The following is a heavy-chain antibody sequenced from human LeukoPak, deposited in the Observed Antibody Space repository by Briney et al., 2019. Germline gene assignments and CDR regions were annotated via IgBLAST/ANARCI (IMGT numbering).Heavy chain of an antibody. V-gene: IGHV3-74*03. J-gene: IGHJ3*02. CDR3: ARVGYYSTNAFDI. Sequence: GGSLRLSCAASGVTLTNYWMHWVRQAPGQGLVWVSRVNSDGSSTEYADSVKGRFTISRDNAKNTLYLQMSSLRDEDTAVYYCARVGYYSTNAFDIWGQGTVVTVSS. D-gene: IGHD2/OR15-2a*01. CDR2: VNSDGSST. CDR1: GVTLTNYW.